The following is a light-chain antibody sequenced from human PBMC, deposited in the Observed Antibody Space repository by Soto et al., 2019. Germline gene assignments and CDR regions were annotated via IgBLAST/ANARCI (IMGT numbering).Light chain of an antibody. CDR2: DAS. J-gene: IGKJ4*01. CDR3: QQYEKSPLT. V-gene: IGKV3-20*01. CDR1: QSVSNNY. Sequence: DIVLTQSPGTLSLSPGERATLSCRASQSVSNNYLAWYQQKPGQAPRLLIYDASNRATGVPDRFSGSGSGTDLTLTISRLESEDCEVYHGQQYEKSPLTFGGGTKVDIK.